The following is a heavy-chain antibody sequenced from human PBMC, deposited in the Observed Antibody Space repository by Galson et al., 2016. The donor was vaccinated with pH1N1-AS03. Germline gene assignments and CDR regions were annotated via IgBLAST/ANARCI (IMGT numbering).Heavy chain of an antibody. D-gene: IGHD6-19*01. CDR2: LDHTGNT. J-gene: IGHJ6*02. CDR3: ARQGQWLVEHYYYGIDV. Sequence: SETLSLTCSVSGVSINSHLWTWIRQTPGKELEWIGNLDHTGNTEYSPSLKTRVSISVDTSKNQLSLRLKSVTAADTAVYYCARQGQWLVEHYYYGIDVWSHGTTVTVSS. CDR1: GVSINSHL. V-gene: IGHV4-59*08.